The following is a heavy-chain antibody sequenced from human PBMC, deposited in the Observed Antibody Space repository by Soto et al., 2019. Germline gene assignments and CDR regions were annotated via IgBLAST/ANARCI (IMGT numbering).Heavy chain of an antibody. CDR1: GVGDSGDS. Sequence: PWGALRLTGSSGGVGDSGDSRIIERKAPGKGLEWISHISSSGSYIFYADSVKGRFTVSRDNAKNSLFLQMNSLRAEDSAVYYCARERAGPYGSMDSWGLGNQVTVFS. V-gene: IGHV3-21*05. D-gene: IGHD3-10*01. CDR2: ISSSGSYI. CDR3: ARERAGPYGSMDS. J-gene: IGHJ4*02.